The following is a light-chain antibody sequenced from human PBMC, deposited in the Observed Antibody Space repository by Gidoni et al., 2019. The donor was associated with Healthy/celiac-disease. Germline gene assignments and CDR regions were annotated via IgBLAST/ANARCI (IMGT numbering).Light chain of an antibody. J-gene: IGKJ1*01. CDR3: MQALQTPPT. CDR2: LGS. CDR1: QSLLHSNGYNY. V-gene: IGKV2-28*01. Sequence: DIVMTPSPLSLPVTPGEPASISCRSSQSLLHSNGYNYLDWYLQKPGQSPQLLIYLGSNRASGVPDRFSGSGSGTDFTLKISRVEAEDVGVYYCMQALQTPPTFGQXTKVEIK.